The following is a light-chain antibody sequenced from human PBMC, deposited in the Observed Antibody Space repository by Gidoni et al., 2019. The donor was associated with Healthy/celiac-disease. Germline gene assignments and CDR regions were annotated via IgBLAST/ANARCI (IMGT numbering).Light chain of an antibody. J-gene: IGKJ2*02. CDR3: QQYYSTPRT. V-gene: IGKV4-1*01. CDR1: QSVLYSSNNKNY. CDR2: WAS. Sequence: ATTNCKSSQSVLYSSNNKNYLAWYQQKPGQPPKLLIYWASTRESGVPDRFSGSGSGTDFTLTISSLQAEDVAVYYCQQYYSTPRTFGQGTKLEIK.